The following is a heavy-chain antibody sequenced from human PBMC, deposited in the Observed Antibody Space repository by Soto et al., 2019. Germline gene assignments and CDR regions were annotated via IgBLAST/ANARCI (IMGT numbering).Heavy chain of an antibody. J-gene: IGHJ4*02. V-gene: IGHV4-59*01. CDR2: IYYSGST. CDR3: ARGGQLVPPLPFDY. Sequence: SETLSLTCTVSGGSISSYCWSWIRQPPGKGLEWIGYIYYSGSTNYNPSLKSRVTISVDTSKNQFSLKLSSVTAADTAVYYCARGGQLVPPLPFDYWGQGTLVTVSS. D-gene: IGHD6-13*01. CDR1: GGSISSYC.